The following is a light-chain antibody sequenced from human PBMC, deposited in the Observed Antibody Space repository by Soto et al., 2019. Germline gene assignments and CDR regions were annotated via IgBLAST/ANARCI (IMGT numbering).Light chain of an antibody. CDR3: QQYNNWPIT. Sequence: EIVMTQSPATLSVSPGERVTLSCRASQNIISNLAWYQQKTGQAPRILMYGASTRDTGLPARFSGSGSGTEFTLTISRLQSEDFEVYYCQQYNNWPITFGQGTRLEIK. J-gene: IGKJ5*01. V-gene: IGKV3-15*01. CDR2: GAS. CDR1: QNIISN.